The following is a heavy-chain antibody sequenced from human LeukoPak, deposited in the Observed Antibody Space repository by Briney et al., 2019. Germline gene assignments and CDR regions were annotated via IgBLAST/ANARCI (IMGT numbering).Heavy chain of an antibody. CDR3: ARRGAGTFDY. V-gene: IGHV3-7*01. Sequence: PGGSLRLSCAGSTYMFNNYWMTWVRQAPGKGLEWVANIKSDGSEKYFVDSVEGRFTISRDNAKNTLYLQMNSLRAEDTAVYYCARRGAGTFDYWGQGTLVTVSS. D-gene: IGHD6-19*01. CDR1: TYMFNNYW. J-gene: IGHJ4*02. CDR2: IKSDGSEK.